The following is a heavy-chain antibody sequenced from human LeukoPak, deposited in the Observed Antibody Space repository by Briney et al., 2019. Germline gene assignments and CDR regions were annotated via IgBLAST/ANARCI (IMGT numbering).Heavy chain of an antibody. Sequence: SGGSLRLSCAASGFIFSTYAMNWVRQAPGKGLEWVSYNSDSSSTIYYADSVKGRFTISRDNSKNTLYLHINSLRAEDTALYYCAKINRGQVAGHLDYWGQGTLVIVSS. CDR3: AKINRGQVAGHLDY. V-gene: IGHV3-23*01. CDR2: NSDSSSTI. CDR1: GFIFSTYA. D-gene: IGHD6-19*01. J-gene: IGHJ4*02.